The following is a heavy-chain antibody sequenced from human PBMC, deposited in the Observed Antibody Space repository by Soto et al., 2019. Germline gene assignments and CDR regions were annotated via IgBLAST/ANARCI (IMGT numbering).Heavy chain of an antibody. J-gene: IGHJ4*02. CDR3: SRVGGSTWH. CDR2: INSDGSST. V-gene: IGHV3-74*01. CDR1: GITFSSYW. D-gene: IGHD1-26*01. Sequence: EVQLVESGGGLVQPGGSLRVSCAASGITFSSYWMHWVRQAPGKGLVWVSRINSDGSSTNYADFVKGRFTISRDNAKNTLYLQMNSLRVEDTAVYYCSRVGGSTWHWGQGTLVTVSS.